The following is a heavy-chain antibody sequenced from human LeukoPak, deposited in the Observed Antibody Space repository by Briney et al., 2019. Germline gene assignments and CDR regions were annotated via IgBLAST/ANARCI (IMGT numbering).Heavy chain of an antibody. J-gene: IGHJ6*02. Sequence: SGTLSLTGTVSGGSFSSYYWSWIGQPAGKGLEWIGCIFTSGPTNSNPTLKRPFTMSVDTSKNQFTRKLSSVSAADTAVYYCATQSNSISSWGYYYYGMDVWGQGTTVTVSS. V-gene: IGHV4-4*07. CDR1: GGSFSSYY. D-gene: IGHD6-13*01. CDR3: ATQSNSISSWGYYYYGMDV. CDR2: IFTSGPT.